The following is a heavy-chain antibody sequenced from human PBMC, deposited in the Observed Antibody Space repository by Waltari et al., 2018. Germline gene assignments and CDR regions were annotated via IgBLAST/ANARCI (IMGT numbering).Heavy chain of an antibody. CDR2: INHGGTT. V-gene: IGHV4-34*01. Sequence: QVQLQQWGAGLVKPSETLSLTCAVYGASLRNYFWSWIRQAPGKGLVWIGEINHGGTTNYNPALKSRVTISVDTSKSQFSLRLRSVTAADTAVYYCARGYSNGYGPGDSWGQGTLVTVSS. CDR1: GASLRNYF. D-gene: IGHD5-18*01. J-gene: IGHJ4*02. CDR3: ARGYSNGYGPGDS.